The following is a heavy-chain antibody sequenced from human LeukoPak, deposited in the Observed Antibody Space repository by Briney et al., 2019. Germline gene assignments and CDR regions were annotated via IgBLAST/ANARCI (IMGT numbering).Heavy chain of an antibody. V-gene: IGHV1-8*01. Sequence: GASVEVSCKASGYTFTSYDINWVRQATGQGLEWMGWMNPNSGNTGYAQKFQGRVTMTRNTSISTAYMELSSLRSEDTAVYYCARGDSSGYYHSDAFDIWGQGTMVTVSS. D-gene: IGHD3-22*01. CDR1: GYTFTSYD. CDR2: MNPNSGNT. J-gene: IGHJ3*02. CDR3: ARGDSSGYYHSDAFDI.